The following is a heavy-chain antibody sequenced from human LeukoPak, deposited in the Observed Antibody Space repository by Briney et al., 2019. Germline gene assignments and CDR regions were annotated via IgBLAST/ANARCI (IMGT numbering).Heavy chain of an antibody. Sequence: ASVTVSCKASGGTFSSYAISWVRQAPGQGLEWMGRIIPILGIANYAQKFQGRVTITADKSTSTAYMELSSLRSEDTAVYYCARDGGMGSYGDYGGSAFDIWGQGTMVTVSS. CDR2: IIPILGIA. J-gene: IGHJ3*02. CDR1: GGTFSSYA. CDR3: ARDGGMGSYGDYGGSAFDI. D-gene: IGHD5-18*01. V-gene: IGHV1-69*04.